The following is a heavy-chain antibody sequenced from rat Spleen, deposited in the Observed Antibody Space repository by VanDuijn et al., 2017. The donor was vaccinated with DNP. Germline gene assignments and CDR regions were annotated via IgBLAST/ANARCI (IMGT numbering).Heavy chain of an antibody. CDR2: INYSGST. CDR3: ARWTRYFDY. V-gene: IGHV3-1*01. D-gene: IGHD1-7*01. J-gene: IGHJ2*01. CDR1: DYSITTNC. Sequence: EVQLQESGPGLVKPSQSLSLTCSVTDYSITTNCWGWVRKLPGSKMEWIGNINYSGSTSYNPALKSRISISRDTSKNQVFLHLNSVTTEDTATYYCARWTRYFDYWGQGVMVTVSS.